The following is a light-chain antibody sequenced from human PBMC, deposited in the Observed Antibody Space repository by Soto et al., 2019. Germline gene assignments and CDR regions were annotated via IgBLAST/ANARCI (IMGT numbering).Light chain of an antibody. CDR3: QQYGSSPT. J-gene: IGKJ5*01. CDR1: QSVSSSY. V-gene: IGKV3-20*01. CDR2: GAS. Sequence: IVLTQSPGALSLFPGEKTTPSCRASQSVSSSYLAWYQQKPGQAPRLLIYGASSRATGIPDRFSGSGSGTDFTLTISRLEPEDFAVYYCQQYGSSPTFGQGTRLEIK.